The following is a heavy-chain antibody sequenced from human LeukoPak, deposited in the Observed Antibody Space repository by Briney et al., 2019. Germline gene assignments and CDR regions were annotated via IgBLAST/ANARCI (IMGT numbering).Heavy chain of an antibody. J-gene: IGHJ2*01. V-gene: IGHV1-18*01. D-gene: IGHD5-18*01. CDR2: ISAYNGNT. CDR1: GYTFTSYG. Sequence: AASVKVSCKASGYTFTSYGISWVRQAPGQGLEWMGWISAYNGNTNYAQKLQGRVTMTTDTSTSTAYMELRSLRSDDTAVYYCASKRYSYEFWYFDLWGRGTLVTVSS. CDR3: ASKRYSYEFWYFDL.